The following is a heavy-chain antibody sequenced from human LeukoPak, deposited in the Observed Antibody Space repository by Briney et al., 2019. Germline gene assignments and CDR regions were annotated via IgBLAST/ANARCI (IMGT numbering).Heavy chain of an antibody. CDR3: ARDLAPPTILARWLDP. J-gene: IGHJ5*02. D-gene: IGHD5-12*01. CDR2: ISTTSRHI. Sequence: KTGGSLRLSCAASGFTLGSYSMNWVRQAPGKGLEWVSSISTTSRHIHYADSLKGRFTISRDNAKNSLFLQMDSLRAEDTAIYYCARDLAPPTILARWLDPWGQGTLVTVSS. V-gene: IGHV3-21*01. CDR1: GFTLGSYS.